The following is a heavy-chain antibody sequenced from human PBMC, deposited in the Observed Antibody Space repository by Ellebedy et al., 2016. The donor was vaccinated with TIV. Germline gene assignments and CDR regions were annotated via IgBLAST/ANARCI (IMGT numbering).Heavy chain of an antibody. CDR2: INPDSGVT. CDR1: GYTFTAYY. CDR3: ARVRRGSSGMDV. D-gene: IGHD6-13*01. J-gene: IGHJ6*02. Sequence: ASVKVSCKASGYTFTAYYMHWVRQAPGQGLEWMGWINPDSGVTSFAQKFQGRVTMTRDTSVNSAYMELSRLESGDTAVYYCARVRRGSSGMDVWGQGTTITVSS. V-gene: IGHV1-2*02.